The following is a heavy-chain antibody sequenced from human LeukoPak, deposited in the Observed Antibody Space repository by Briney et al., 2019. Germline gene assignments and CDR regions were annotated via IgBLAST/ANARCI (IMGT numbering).Heavy chain of an antibody. CDR3: ARDNKGSGSGSYYPIDY. CDR1: GYTFTSYG. J-gene: IGHJ4*02. Sequence: ASVKVSCKASGYTFTSYGISWVRQAPGQGLEWMGWISAYNGNTNYTQKLQGRVTMTTDTSTSTAYMELRSLRSDDTAVYYCARDNKGSGSGSYYPIDYWGQGTLVTVSS. D-gene: IGHD1-26*01. CDR2: ISAYNGNT. V-gene: IGHV1-18*01.